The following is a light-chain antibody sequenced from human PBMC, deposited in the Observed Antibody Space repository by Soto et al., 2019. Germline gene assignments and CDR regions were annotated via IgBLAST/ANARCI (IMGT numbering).Light chain of an antibody. J-gene: IGKJ2*01. CDR1: QSISYY. V-gene: IGKV3-20*01. CDR2: GAS. CDR3: QQYGSSPYT. Sequence: TQSPSTLSASVGDRVTITCRASQSISYYLAWYQQKPGQAPRLLIYGASSRATGIPDRFSGTGSGTDFTLTISRLEPEDFAVYYCQQYGSSPYTFGLGTKVDIK.